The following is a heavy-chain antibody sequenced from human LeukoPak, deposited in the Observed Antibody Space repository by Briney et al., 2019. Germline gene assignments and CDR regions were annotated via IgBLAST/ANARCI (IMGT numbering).Heavy chain of an antibody. CDR3: AKAYSRSWYGLIDY. CDR2: ISWNSGSI. J-gene: IGHJ4*02. Sequence: GGSLRLSCAASGFTFDDYAMHWVRQAPGKGLEWVSSISWNSGSIGYADSVKGRFTISRDNAKNSLYLQMNSLRAEDTALYYCAKAYSRSWYGLIDYWGQGTLVTVSS. V-gene: IGHV3-9*01. CDR1: GFTFDDYA. D-gene: IGHD6-13*01.